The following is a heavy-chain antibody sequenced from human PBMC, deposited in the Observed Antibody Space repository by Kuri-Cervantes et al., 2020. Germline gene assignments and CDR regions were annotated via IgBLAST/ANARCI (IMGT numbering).Heavy chain of an antibody. CDR1: GFLFSKNW. CDR2: IKQDESEK. Sequence: GGSLRLSCAASGFLFSKNWMSWFRQSPGKGPEWVANIKQDESEKYYVGSVKGRFTISRDNAKNSLYLQMNSLRAEDTAVYYCARVSDSNYVFYYYYYMDVWGKGTTVTVSS. V-gene: IGHV3-7*02. D-gene: IGHD4-11*01. J-gene: IGHJ6*03. CDR3: ARVSDSNYVFYYYYYMDV.